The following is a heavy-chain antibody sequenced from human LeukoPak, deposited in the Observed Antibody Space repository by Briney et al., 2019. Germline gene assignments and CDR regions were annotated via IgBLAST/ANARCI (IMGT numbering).Heavy chain of an antibody. CDR3: AREQYSSSWYTYYYYGMDV. V-gene: IGHV1-18*01. D-gene: IGHD6-13*01. J-gene: IGHJ6*02. Sequence: ASVKVSCKASGYTFTHYGIIWVRQAPGQGLEWMGWISAYNGNTNYAQKLQGRVTMTTDTSTSTAYMELRSLRSDDTAVYYCAREQYSSSWYTYYYYGMDVWGQGTTVTVSS. CDR2: ISAYNGNT. CDR1: GYTFTHYG.